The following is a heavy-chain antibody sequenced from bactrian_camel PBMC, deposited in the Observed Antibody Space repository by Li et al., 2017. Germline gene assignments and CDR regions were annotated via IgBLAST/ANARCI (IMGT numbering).Heavy chain of an antibody. V-gene: IGHV3-2*01. CDR2: IYSDSSNT. CDR3: ATARGVEFCYSGSWCYGEYNY. CDR1: GFTFSNYY. J-gene: IGHJ4*01. Sequence: HVQLVESGGGLVQPGGSLRLYCSASGFTFSNYYMSWVRQAPGKGLEWVSAIYSDSSNTDYADSVKARFTISRDNAKNTLYLQMNSLKSEDTALYYCATARGVEFCYSGSWCYGEYNYWGQGTQVTVS. D-gene: IGHD3*01.